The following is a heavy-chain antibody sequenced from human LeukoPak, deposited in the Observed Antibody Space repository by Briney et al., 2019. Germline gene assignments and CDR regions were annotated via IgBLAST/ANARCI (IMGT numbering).Heavy chain of an antibody. D-gene: IGHD6-13*01. Sequence: PSETLSLTCTVSGGSISSSSYYWGWIRQPPGKGLEWIGSIYYSGSTYYNPSLKSRVTISVDTSKKQFSLKLSSVTAADTAVFYCARWIYSSNWYGLGAFDMWGQGTMVTVS. J-gene: IGHJ3*02. CDR1: GGSISSSSYY. CDR2: IYYSGST. V-gene: IGHV4-39*01. CDR3: ARWIYSSNWYGLGAFDM.